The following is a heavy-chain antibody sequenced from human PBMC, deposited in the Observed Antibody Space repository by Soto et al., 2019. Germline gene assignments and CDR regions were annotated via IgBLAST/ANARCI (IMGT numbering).Heavy chain of an antibody. Sequence: SVKVSCKASGGTFSNYAISWVRQAPGQGLEWMGGIIPIFNTANYAQKFQGRVKITADKSTSTAYMELSSLRSEETAVYYCARGLVVPAGIRYYYYGMDVRGKGTTVTVSS. CDR2: IIPIFNTA. CDR1: GGTFSNYA. V-gene: IGHV1-69*06. D-gene: IGHD2-2*01. CDR3: ARGLVVPAGIRYYYYGMDV. J-gene: IGHJ6*04.